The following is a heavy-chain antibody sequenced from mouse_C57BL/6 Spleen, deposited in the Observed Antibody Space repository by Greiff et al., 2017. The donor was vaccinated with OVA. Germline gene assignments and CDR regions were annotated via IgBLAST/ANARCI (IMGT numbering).Heavy chain of an antibody. CDR3: TREIYDDFAY. J-gene: IGHJ3*01. V-gene: IGHV5-9-1*02. CDR2: ISSGGDYI. D-gene: IGHD2-3*01. CDR1: GFTFSSYA. Sequence: EVKVVESGEGLVKPGGSLKLSCAASGFTFSSYAMSWVRQTPEKRLEWVAYISSGGDYIYYADTVKGRFTISRDNARNTLYLQMSSLKSEDTAMYYCTREIYDDFAYWGQGTLVTVSA.